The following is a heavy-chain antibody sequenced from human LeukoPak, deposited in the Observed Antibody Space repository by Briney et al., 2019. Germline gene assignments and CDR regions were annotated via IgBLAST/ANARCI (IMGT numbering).Heavy chain of an antibody. CDR1: GGSISSSSYY. Sequence: PSETLSLTCTVSGGSISSSSYYWGWIRQPPGKGLEWIGSIYYSGSTYYNPSLKSRVTISVDTSKNQFSLKLSFVTAADTAVYYCARGVILPSREYSGYDFDSSFDYWGQGTLVTVSS. J-gene: IGHJ4*02. CDR2: IYYSGST. CDR3: ARGVILPSREYSGYDFDSSFDY. D-gene: IGHD5-12*01. V-gene: IGHV4-39*01.